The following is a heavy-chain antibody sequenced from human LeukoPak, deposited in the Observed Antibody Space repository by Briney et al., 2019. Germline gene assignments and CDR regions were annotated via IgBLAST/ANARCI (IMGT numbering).Heavy chain of an antibody. J-gene: IGHJ4*02. D-gene: IGHD2-2*01. Sequence: SETLSLTCTVSGGSISSSSYYWGWIRQPPGKGLEWIGSIYYSGSTYYNPSLKSRVTISADTSKNQFSLKLSSVTAADTAVYYCARRVLLGYCGSTSCSFDYWGQGTLVTVSS. CDR2: IYYSGST. V-gene: IGHV4-39*01. CDR3: ARRVLLGYCGSTSCSFDY. CDR1: GGSISSSSYY.